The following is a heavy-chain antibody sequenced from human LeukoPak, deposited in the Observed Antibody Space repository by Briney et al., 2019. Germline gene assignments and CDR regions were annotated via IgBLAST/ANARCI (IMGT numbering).Heavy chain of an antibody. CDR1: GFTFSSFE. CDR3: ARQGYSFLSVDY. D-gene: IGHD5-18*01. CDR2: ISSSGSTM. V-gene: IGHV3-48*03. J-gene: IGHJ4*02. Sequence: GGSLRLSCAASGFTFSSFEMSWVRQAPGTGLEWISYISSSGSTMYYADSVKGHFTTSRDNVKNSLYLQMNSLRAKDTAVYYCARQGYSFLSVDYWGQGTLVTVSS.